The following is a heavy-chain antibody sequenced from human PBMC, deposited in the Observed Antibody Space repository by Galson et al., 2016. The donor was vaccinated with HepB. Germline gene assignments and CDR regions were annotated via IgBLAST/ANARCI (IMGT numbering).Heavy chain of an antibody. J-gene: IGHJ5*01. D-gene: IGHD6-13*01. CDR3: TRHLDPGYSSSWYFWFHP. Sequence: SLRLSCAVSGLTFSGSAMHWARQASGKGLEWVGHIRSKANNYATAYAASVKGRFTIARDDSKNTAYLQMNSLKTEDTAVYYCTRHLDPGYSSSWYFWFHPWGQGTLVTVSS. CDR1: GLTFSGSA. CDR2: IRSKANNYAT. V-gene: IGHV3-73*01.